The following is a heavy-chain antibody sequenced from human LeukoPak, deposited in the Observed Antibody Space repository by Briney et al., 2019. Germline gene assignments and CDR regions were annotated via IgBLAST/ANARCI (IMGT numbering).Heavy chain of an antibody. J-gene: IGHJ6*03. CDR1: GYSFTSYW. Sequence: GESLKISCKGSGYSFTSYWIGWVRQMPGKGLEWMGIIYPGDSDTRYSPSFQGQVTISADKSISTAYLQWSSLKASDTAMYYCARLNGYSSSWYEGVGYYYYMDVWGKGTTVTISS. V-gene: IGHV5-51*01. CDR2: IYPGDSDT. D-gene: IGHD6-13*01. CDR3: ARLNGYSSSWYEGVGYYYYMDV.